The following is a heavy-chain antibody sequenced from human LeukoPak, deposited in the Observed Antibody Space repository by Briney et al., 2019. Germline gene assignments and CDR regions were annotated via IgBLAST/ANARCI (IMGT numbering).Heavy chain of an antibody. D-gene: IGHD2-21*02. Sequence: GESLKISCKGSGYSFTSYWIGWVRQMPGKGLEWMGIIYPGDSDTRYSPSFQGQVTISADKSISTAYLQWSSLKASDTAMYYCARAYCGGGCPAHNDYWGQGTLVTVSS. CDR3: ARAYCGGGCPAHNDY. V-gene: IGHV5-51*01. CDR2: IYPGDSDT. J-gene: IGHJ4*02. CDR1: GYSFTSYW.